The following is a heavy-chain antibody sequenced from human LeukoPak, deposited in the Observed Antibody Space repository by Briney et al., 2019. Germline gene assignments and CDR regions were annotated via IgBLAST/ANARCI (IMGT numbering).Heavy chain of an antibody. CDR1: GFTFSDYY. Sequence: GGSLRLSCAASGFTFSDYYMSWIRQAPGKGLEWVSYISSSGSTIYYADSVKGRFTISRDNAKNSLYLQMDSLRAEDTAVYYCARVVVVVPAAIAYYYYGMDVWGQETTVTVSS. J-gene: IGHJ6*02. D-gene: IGHD2-2*01. CDR3: ARVVVVVPAAIAYYYYGMDV. CDR2: ISSSGSTI. V-gene: IGHV3-11*01.